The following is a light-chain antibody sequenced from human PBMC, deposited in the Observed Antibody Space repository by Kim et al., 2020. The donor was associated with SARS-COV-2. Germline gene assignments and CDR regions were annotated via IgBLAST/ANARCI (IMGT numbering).Light chain of an antibody. V-gene: IGLV3-21*04. J-gene: IGLJ3*02. Sequence: PGNPARITCGGAPIGSHSVHWHQQKPGQAPVLVIYHDRDRPSGIPERFSGSNSGNTATLTISRVEDGDEADYFCQVWDTTGDHPVFGGGTQLTVL. CDR1: PIGSHS. CDR2: HDR. CDR3: QVWDTTGDHPV.